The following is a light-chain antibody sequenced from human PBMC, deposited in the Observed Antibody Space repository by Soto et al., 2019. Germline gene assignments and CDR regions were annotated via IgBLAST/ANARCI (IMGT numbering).Light chain of an antibody. J-gene: IGKJ5*01. CDR1: QSVSNY. CDR2: TAS. V-gene: IGKV3-11*01. Sequence: EIVLTQSPATLSLSPGERATLSCRASQSVSNYLAWYQHKPGQAPRLLXYTASSRATGIPARFSGSGSGTDFTLTISSLEPEDFAVYYCQQRSNWPPITFGQGTRLEIK. CDR3: QQRSNWPPIT.